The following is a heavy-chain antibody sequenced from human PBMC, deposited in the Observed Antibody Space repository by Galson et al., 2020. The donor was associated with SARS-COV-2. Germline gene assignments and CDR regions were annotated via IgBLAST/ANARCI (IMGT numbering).Heavy chain of an antibody. J-gene: IGHJ4*02. D-gene: IGHD3-10*01. Sequence: GESLKISCAASGFTFSSYAMHWVRQAPGKGLEWVAVISNDGSNRYYADSVKGRFTIPRDNSKNTLFLQMNSLRVEDTAVYYCARGPRFGELLSPFDSWGQGTLVTVSS. V-gene: IGHV3-30-3*01. CDR1: GFTFSSYA. CDR3: ARGPRFGELLSPFDS. CDR2: ISNDGSNR.